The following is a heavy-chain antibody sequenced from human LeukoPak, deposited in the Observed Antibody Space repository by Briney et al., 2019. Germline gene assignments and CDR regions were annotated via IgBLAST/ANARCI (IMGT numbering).Heavy chain of an antibody. D-gene: IGHD1-26*01. J-gene: IGHJ6*04. CDR2: TYTGGTI. V-gene: IGHV4-4*07. Sequence: SETLSLTCTVSGGSFDYPYWTWMRQPAGKGPEWLARTYTGGTIDYNPSLKGRVTMTLSPSKNQFSLQLSSVTAADTAVYYCARAPRYYMNIDVWGKGTTDIVSS. CDR1: GGSFDYPY. CDR3: ARAPRYYMNIDV.